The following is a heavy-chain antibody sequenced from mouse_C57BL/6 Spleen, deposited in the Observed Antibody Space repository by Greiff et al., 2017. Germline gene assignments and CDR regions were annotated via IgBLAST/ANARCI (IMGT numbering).Heavy chain of an antibody. V-gene: IGHV1-81*01. CDR3: ARGHDGGTGFAY. CDR1: GYTFTSYG. D-gene: IGHD2-12*01. Sequence: QVQLQQSGAELARPGASVKLSCQASGYTFTSYGISWVKQRTGQGLEWIGEIYPRSGNTYYNEKFKGKATLTADKSSSTAYMELRSLTSEDSAVYFCARGHDGGTGFAYWGQGTLVTVSA. CDR2: IYPRSGNT. J-gene: IGHJ3*01.